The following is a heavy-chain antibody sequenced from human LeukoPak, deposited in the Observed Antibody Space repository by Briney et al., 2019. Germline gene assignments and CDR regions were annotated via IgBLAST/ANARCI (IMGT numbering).Heavy chain of an antibody. J-gene: IGHJ1*01. Sequence: GRSLRLSCAASGFTFSSYAMHWVRQAPGKGLEWVAVISYDGSNKYYADSVKGRFTISRDISKNTLYLQMNSLRIDDTAVYYCARVAVEGREFFQHWGQGTLVTVSS. D-gene: IGHD6-19*01. CDR2: ISYDGSNK. CDR3: ARVAVEGREFFQH. V-gene: IGHV3-30*14. CDR1: GFTFSSYA.